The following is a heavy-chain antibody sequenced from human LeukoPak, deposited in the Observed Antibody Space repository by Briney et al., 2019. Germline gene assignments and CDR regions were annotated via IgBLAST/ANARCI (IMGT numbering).Heavy chain of an antibody. Sequence: SETLSLTCTVSGGSISSGDYSWSWIRQPPGKGLEWIGYIYYSGSTYYNPSLKSRVTISVDTSKNQFSLKLSSVTAADTAVYYCARVSLVSGYYEVDYWGQGTLVTVSS. V-gene: IGHV4-30-4*01. CDR2: IYYSGST. CDR1: GGSISSGDYS. CDR3: ARVSLVSGYYEVDY. J-gene: IGHJ4*02. D-gene: IGHD3-22*01.